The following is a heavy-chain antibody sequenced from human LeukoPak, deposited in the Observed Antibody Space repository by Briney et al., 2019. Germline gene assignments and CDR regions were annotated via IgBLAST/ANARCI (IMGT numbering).Heavy chain of an antibody. J-gene: IGHJ4*02. Sequence: SETLSLTCTVSGGSMSSSDYYWDWIRQSPEKGLEWIGSISYSGTTYYNPSLKSRVTISVDTSKNQFSLKLSSVTAADTAVYFCARGFRGDNFDYWGQGTLVTVSS. D-gene: IGHD7-27*01. CDR3: ARGFRGDNFDY. CDR1: GGSMSSSDYY. V-gene: IGHV4-39*07. CDR2: ISYSGTT.